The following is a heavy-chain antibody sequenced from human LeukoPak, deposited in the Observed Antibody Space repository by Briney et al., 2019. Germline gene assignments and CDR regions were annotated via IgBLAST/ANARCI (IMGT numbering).Heavy chain of an antibody. J-gene: IGHJ3*02. CDR2: IYYSGST. CDR1: GGSISSYY. Sequence: SETLSLTCTVSGGSISSYYWSWIRQPPGKGLEWLGYIYYSGSTNYNPSLKSRVTISVDTSKNQFSLKLSSVTAADTAVYYCARDMSYDSSGLSPAYAFDIWGQGTMVTVSS. V-gene: IGHV4-59*01. D-gene: IGHD3-22*01. CDR3: ARDMSYDSSGLSPAYAFDI.